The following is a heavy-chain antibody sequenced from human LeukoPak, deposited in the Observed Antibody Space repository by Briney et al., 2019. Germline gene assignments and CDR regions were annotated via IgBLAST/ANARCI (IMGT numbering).Heavy chain of an antibody. V-gene: IGHV4-4*07. CDR2: IYTSGST. J-gene: IGHJ6*03. Sequence: SETLSLTCTVSGGSISSYYWSWIRRPAGKGLEWIGRIYTSGSTNYNPSLKSRVTMSVDTSKNQFSLKLSSVTAADTAVYYCAGLSSSSRYSYYMDVWGKGTTVTVSS. CDR3: AGLSSSSRYSYYMDV. D-gene: IGHD6-6*01. CDR1: GGSISSYY.